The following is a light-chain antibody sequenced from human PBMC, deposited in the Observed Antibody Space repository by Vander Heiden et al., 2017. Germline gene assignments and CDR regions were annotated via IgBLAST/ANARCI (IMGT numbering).Light chain of an antibody. V-gene: IGKV1-6*01. CDR3: LKDKNNQWT. CDR2: AAS. J-gene: IGKJ1*01. Sequence: IQMTQSPPSLSASVGDRVTITCRASQDIGHDLAWYQQKSGRAPKLLIYAASSLHSGVPSRVSGSGSGADFTLTISSLQPEDFATYYCLKDKNNQWTFGQGTKVEIK. CDR1: QDIGHD.